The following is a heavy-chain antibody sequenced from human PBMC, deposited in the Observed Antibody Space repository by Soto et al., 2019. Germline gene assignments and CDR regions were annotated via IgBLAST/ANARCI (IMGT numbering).Heavy chain of an antibody. CDR1: GFTFTSSA. Sequence: GASVKVSCKASGFTFTSSAVQWVRQARGQRLEWIGWIVVGSGNTNYAQKFQERVTITRDMSTSTAYMELSSLRSEDTAVYYCAAGFGVVIKYYYYYGMDVWGQGTTVTVSS. V-gene: IGHV1-58*01. CDR2: IVVGSGNT. D-gene: IGHD3-3*01. J-gene: IGHJ6*02. CDR3: AAGFGVVIKYYYYYGMDV.